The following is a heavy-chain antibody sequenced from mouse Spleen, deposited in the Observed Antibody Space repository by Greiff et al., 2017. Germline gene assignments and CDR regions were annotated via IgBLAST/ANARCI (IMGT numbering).Heavy chain of an antibody. Sequence: VKLVESGAELMKPGASVKLSCKASGYTFTSYWMHWVKQRPGQGLEWIGMIHPNSGSTNYNEKFKSKATLTVDKSSSTAYMQLSSLTSEDSAVYYCARITTVVATDAYWGQGTLVTVSA. CDR1: GYTFTSYW. D-gene: IGHD1-1*01. J-gene: IGHJ3*01. V-gene: IGHV1-64*01. CDR2: IHPNSGST. CDR3: ARITTVVATDAY.